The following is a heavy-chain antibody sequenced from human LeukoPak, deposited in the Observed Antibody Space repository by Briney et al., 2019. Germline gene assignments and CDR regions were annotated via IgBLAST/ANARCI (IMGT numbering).Heavy chain of an antibody. V-gene: IGHV1-69*05. D-gene: IGHD2-15*01. CDR3: ASLPAIGYCSGGSCFLVDS. J-gene: IGHJ4*02. CDR2: IIPQFGTP. CDR1: GGTFSSFT. Sequence: SVKVSCKASGGTFSSFTISWVRQAPGQGLEWMGSIIPQFGTPNYAQKLQGRLTISTDESTNTVYMELSSLRSEDTAVYYCASLPAIGYCSGGSCFLVDSWGQGSLVTVSS.